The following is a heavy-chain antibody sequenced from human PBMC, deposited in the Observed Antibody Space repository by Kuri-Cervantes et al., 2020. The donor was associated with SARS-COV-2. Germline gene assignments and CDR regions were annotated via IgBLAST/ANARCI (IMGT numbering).Heavy chain of an antibody. CDR2: IFYSGRT. CDR1: GGSVSSTDHY. D-gene: IGHD6-6*01. CDR3: ARHRYSTSSGIRELDH. Sequence: SETLSLTCAVSGGSVSSTDHYWAWIRQPPGKGLEWIGSIFYSGRTYSNPSLTSRVTMSVDTSNNQFSLRLTSVTAADTAVYYCARHRYSTSSGIRELDHWGQGTLVTVSS. J-gene: IGHJ4*02. V-gene: IGHV4-39*01.